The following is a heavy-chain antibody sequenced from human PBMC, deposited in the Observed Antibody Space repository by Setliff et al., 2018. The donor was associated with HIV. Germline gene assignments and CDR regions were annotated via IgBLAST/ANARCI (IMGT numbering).Heavy chain of an antibody. D-gene: IGHD3-16*02. V-gene: IGHV1-69*06. CDR1: GGTLSIYT. CDR3: ATDPGRRITFGGVIVNPDY. CDR2: IIPIFGTP. Sequence: ASVKVSCKASGGTLSIYTINWVRQAPGQGLEWMGGIIPIFGTPNFAPKFQGRVTITADTSTDTAYMALSSLTSEDTAVYYCATDPGRRITFGGVIVNPDYWGQGTLVTVSS. J-gene: IGHJ4*02.